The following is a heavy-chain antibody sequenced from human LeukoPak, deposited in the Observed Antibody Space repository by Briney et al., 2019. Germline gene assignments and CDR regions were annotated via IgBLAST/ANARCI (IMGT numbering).Heavy chain of an antibody. Sequence: SQTLSLTCAISEDSVSSNSAAWNWIRQSPSRGLEWLGRTYYRSKWYNDYAVSMKSRITINPDTSKNQFSLQLNSVTPEDTAVYYCALTLHNWFDPWGQGTLSPSPQ. J-gene: IGHJ5*02. CDR2: TYYRSKWYN. V-gene: IGHV6-1*01. D-gene: IGHD1-26*01. CDR3: ALTLHNWFDP. CDR1: EDSVSSNSAA.